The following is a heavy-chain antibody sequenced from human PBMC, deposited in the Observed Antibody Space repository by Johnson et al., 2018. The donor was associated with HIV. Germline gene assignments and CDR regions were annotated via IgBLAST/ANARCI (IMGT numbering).Heavy chain of an antibody. D-gene: IGHD5-12*01. Sequence: QVQLVESGGGVVRPGGSLRLSCAASGFTFSSYGMHWVRQAPGKGLEWVAFIRYDGSNKYYADSVKGRFTISRDNSKNTLYLQMNSLRAEDTAVYYCARDLRDIVVPDAFDIWGQGTMVTVSS. J-gene: IGHJ3*02. V-gene: IGHV3-30*02. CDR1: GFTFSSYG. CDR2: IRYDGSNK. CDR3: ARDLRDIVVPDAFDI.